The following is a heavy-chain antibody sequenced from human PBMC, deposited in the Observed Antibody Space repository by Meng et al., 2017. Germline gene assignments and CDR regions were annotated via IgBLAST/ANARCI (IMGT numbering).Heavy chain of an antibody. CDR1: GFTFSSYW. J-gene: IGHJ4*02. CDR2: INSDGSST. Sequence: VQLGESGGGLVQPGGSLRLSCAASGFTFSSYWMHWVRQAPGKGLVWVSRINSDGSSTSYADSMKGQFTISRDNAKNTLYLQMNSLKTEDTAVYYCTTDLSPPFDYWGQGTLVTVSS. CDR3: TTDLSPPFDY. V-gene: IGHV3/OR16-13*01.